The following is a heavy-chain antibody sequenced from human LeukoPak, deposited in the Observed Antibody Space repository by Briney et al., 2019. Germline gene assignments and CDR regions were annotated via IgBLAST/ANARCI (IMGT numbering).Heavy chain of an antibody. CDR2: ISGSGGST. V-gene: IGHV3-23*01. D-gene: IGHD2-15*01. CDR3: AKEEDGRDLFDY. Sequence: GGSLRLSCAASGFTFSSYAMSWVRQAPGKGLEWVSAISGSGGSTYYAAAVQGRFTIPRDNSNNTLYLQMNSLRAEDTAVYYCAKEEDGRDLFDYWGQGTLVTVSS. CDR1: GFTFSSYA. J-gene: IGHJ4*02.